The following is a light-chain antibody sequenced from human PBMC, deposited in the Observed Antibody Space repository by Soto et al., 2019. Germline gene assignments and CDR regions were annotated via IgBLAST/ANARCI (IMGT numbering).Light chain of an antibody. CDR2: DVS. Sequence: QSALTQPRSVSGSPGQSVSISCTGTSSDVGGYNYVSWYQQHPGKAPKVIIYDVSKPPSGVPDRFSGSKSGNTASLTISGLQSEDEADYYCCSYAGRYIYVFGTGTKLTVL. CDR3: CSYAGRYIYV. V-gene: IGLV2-11*01. J-gene: IGLJ1*01. CDR1: SSDVGGYNY.